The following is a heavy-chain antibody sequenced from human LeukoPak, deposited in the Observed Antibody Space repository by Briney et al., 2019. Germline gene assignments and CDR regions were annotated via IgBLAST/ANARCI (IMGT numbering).Heavy chain of an antibody. J-gene: IGHJ6*03. V-gene: IGHV3-7*01. CDR1: GFTFSTYW. CDR2: INQDGSQK. CDR3: ARLEEQQLAMDV. D-gene: IGHD6-13*01. Sequence: GGSLRLSCAASGFTFSTYWMSWVRQAPGEGLEWVANINQDGSQKYYVDSVKGRFTISRDNAKNLLYLQMNSLRAEDTAVYYCARLEEQQLAMDVWGKGTTVTISS.